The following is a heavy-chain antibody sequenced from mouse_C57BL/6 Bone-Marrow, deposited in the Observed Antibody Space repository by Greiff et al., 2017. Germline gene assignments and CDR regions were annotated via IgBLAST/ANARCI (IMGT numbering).Heavy chain of an antibody. CDR3: ARETYYSNYYAMDY. CDR1: GYSITSGYD. V-gene: IGHV3-1*01. J-gene: IGHJ4*01. D-gene: IGHD2-5*01. CDR2: ISYSGST. Sequence: EVQGVESGPGMVKPSQSLSLTCTVTGYSITSGYDWHWIRHFPGNKLEWMGYISYSGSTNYNPSLKSRISITHDPSKNHFFLKLNSVTTEDTATYYCARETYYSNYYAMDYWGQGTSVTVSS.